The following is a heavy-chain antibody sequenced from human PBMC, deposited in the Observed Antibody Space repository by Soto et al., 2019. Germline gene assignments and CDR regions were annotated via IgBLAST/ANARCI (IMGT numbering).Heavy chain of an antibody. CDR1: GFTFDEYG. Sequence: GGSLRLSCAASGFTFDEYGMSSVRQAPGKGLEWVANIKQDGSEKYYVDSVKGRFTISRDNSKNTLYLQMNSLRAEDTAVYYCARGGITGTTRAYFDYWGQGTLVTVSS. D-gene: IGHD1-7*01. V-gene: IGHV3-7*02. J-gene: IGHJ4*02. CDR3: ARGGITGTTRAYFDY. CDR2: IKQDGSEK.